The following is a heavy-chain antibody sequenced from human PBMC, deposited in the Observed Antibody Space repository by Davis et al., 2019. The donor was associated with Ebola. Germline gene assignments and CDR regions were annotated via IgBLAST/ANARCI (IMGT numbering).Heavy chain of an antibody. J-gene: IGHJ4*02. CDR2: IKQDGSEK. CDR3: ARNWLPGYFDY. Sequence: GGSLRLSCAASGFTFSSYWMSWVRQAPGKGLEWVANIKQDGSEKYYVDSVKGRFTISRDNAKNSLYLQMNSLRDEDTAVYYCARNWLPGYFDYWGQGTLVTVSS. CDR1: GFTFSSYW. V-gene: IGHV3-7*01. D-gene: IGHD5-12*01.